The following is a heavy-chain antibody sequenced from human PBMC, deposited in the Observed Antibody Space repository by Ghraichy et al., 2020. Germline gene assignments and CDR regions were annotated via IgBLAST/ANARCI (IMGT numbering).Heavy chain of an antibody. CDR2: IYYSGST. CDR3: ARGGQQLVWRGNWFDP. D-gene: IGHD6-13*01. J-gene: IGHJ5*02. V-gene: IGHV4-61*01. CDR1: GGSVSSGNYY. Sequence: SETLSLTCTVSGGSVSSGNYYWSWIRQPPGKGLEWIGYIYYSGSTNYNPSLKSRVTISVDTSKNQFSLKLSSVTAADTALYYCARGGQQLVWRGNWFDPWGQGTLVTVSS.